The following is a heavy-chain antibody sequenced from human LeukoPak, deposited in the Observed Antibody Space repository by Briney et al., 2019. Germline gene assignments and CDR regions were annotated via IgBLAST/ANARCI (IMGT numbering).Heavy chain of an antibody. J-gene: IGHJ6*03. CDR2: TSHSRST. CDR3: ARGYYDSSGYYFDYYYYYMDV. V-gene: IGHV4-59*01. CDR1: GGSISSYY. D-gene: IGHD3-22*01. Sequence: SETLSLTCTVSGGSISSYYWSWIRQPPGKGLEWIGYTSHSRSTKNNPSLKSRVSISIDTSKNQFSLKVRSVTAADTAVYYCARGYYDSSGYYFDYYYYYMDVWGKGTTVTVSS.